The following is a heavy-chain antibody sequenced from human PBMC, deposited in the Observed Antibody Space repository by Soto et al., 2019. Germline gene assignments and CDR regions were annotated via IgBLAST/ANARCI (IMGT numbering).Heavy chain of an antibody. V-gene: IGHV1-2*06. CDR2: MYLGTGGT. Sequence: QVQLVQSGAEVKKPGASVTVSCEASGYRFTTHYIHWVRQAPGQGLEWMGRMYLGTGGTTYAQKFQGRVTMTRDTSISTAYMEVSSLKSDDTAMDYCARDGNFAFRGYSFGFDFWGQGTLVTVSS. D-gene: IGHD5-18*01. J-gene: IGHJ4*02. CDR3: ARDGNFAFRGYSFGFDF. CDR1: GYRFTTHY.